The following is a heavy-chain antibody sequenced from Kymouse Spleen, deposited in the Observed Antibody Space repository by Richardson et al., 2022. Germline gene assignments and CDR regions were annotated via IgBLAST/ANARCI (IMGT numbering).Heavy chain of an antibody. V-gene: IGHV3-11*01. CDR3: ARDQEFGEFIPYYYYYGMDV. D-gene: IGHD3-10*01. CDR1: GFTFSDYY. CDR2: ISSSGSTI. J-gene: IGHJ6*02. Sequence: QVQLVESGGGLVKPGGSLRLSCAASGFTFSDYYMSWIRQAPGKGLEWVSYISSSGSTIYYADSVKGRFTISRDNAKNSLYLQMNSLRAEDTAVYYCARDQEFGEFIPYYYYYGMDVWGQGTTVTVSS.